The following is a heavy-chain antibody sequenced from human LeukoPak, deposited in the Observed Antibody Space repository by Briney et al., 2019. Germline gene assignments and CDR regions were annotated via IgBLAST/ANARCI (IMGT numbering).Heavy chain of an antibody. J-gene: IGHJ4*02. CDR3: AKLDTAMDNFDY. V-gene: IGHV3-30*18. CDR1: GFTFSSYG. CDR2: ISYDGSNK. Sequence: GGSLRLSCAASGFTFSSYGMHWVRQAPGKGLEWVAVISYDGSNKYYADSVKGRFTISRDNSKNTLYLQMNSLRAEGTAVYYCAKLDTAMDNFDYWGQGTLVTVSS. D-gene: IGHD5-18*01.